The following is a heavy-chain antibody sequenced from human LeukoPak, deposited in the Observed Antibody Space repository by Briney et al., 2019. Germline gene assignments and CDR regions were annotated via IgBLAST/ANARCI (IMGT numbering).Heavy chain of an antibody. CDR3: ARRRKVRYYYDSSGYNDY. D-gene: IGHD3-22*01. Sequence: PSETLSLTCAVYGGSFSGYYWSWIRQPPGKGLEWIGEINHSGSTNYNPSLKSRVTISVDTSKNQFSLKLSSVTAADTAVYYCARRRKVRYYYDSSGYNDYWGQGTLVTVSS. J-gene: IGHJ4*02. CDR1: GGSFSGYY. V-gene: IGHV4-34*01. CDR2: INHSGST.